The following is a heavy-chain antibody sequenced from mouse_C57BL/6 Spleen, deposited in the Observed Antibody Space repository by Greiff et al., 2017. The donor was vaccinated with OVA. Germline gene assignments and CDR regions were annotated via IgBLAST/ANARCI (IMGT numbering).Heavy chain of an antibody. CDR2: INPYNGGT. Sequence: EVQLQQSGPVLVKPGASVKMSCKASGYTFTDYYMNWVKQSHGKSLEWIGVINPYNGGTSYNQKFKGKATLTVDKSSSTAYMELNSLTSEDSAVYYCARSRAVVAPRYFDVWGTGTTVTVSS. J-gene: IGHJ1*03. D-gene: IGHD1-1*01. V-gene: IGHV1-19*01. CDR3: ARSRAVVAPRYFDV. CDR1: GYTFTDYY.